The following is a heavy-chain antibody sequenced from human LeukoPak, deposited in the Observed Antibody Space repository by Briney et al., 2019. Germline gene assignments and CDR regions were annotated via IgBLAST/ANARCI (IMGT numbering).Heavy chain of an antibody. CDR1: GFTFSNAW. CDR3: TTENPGSYHVLRAFDI. V-gene: IGHV3-15*01. D-gene: IGHD3-10*01. CDR2: IKSKTDGGTT. Sequence: GGSLRLSCAACGFTFSNAWMSWVRQAPGKGLVWVGRIKSKTDGGTTDYAAPVKGRFTISRDDSKNTLYLQMNSLKTEDTAVYYCTTENPGSYHVLRAFDIWGQGTVVTVSS. J-gene: IGHJ3*02.